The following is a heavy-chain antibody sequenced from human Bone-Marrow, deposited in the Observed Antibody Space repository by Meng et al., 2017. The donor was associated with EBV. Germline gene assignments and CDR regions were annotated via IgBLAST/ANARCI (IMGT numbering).Heavy chain of an antibody. V-gene: IGHV2-5*02. CDR1: GFSLSTRGVG. CDR3: AHLIAARPFDY. CDR2: IYWDDDK. J-gene: IGHJ4*02. D-gene: IGHD6-6*01. Sequence: QITFKESGPTLVKPTQTLTLTCTFSGFSLSTRGVGVGWIRQPPGKALEWLAVIYWDDDKRYSPSLKSRLTITKDTSKKQVVLTMTNMDPVDAATYYCAHLIAARPFDYWGQGTLVTVSS.